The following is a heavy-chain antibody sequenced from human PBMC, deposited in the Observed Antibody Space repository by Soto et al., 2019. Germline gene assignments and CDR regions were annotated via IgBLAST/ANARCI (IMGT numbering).Heavy chain of an antibody. D-gene: IGHD6-13*01. V-gene: IGHV4-59*12. CDR2: IYSGGST. J-gene: IGHJ6*02. CDR1: GGSISSYY. Sequence: PSETLSLTCTVSGGSISSYYWSWMRQPPGKGLEWIGNIYSGGSTNYNPSLKSRVTISIDTSKNQFSLKLSSVTAADTAVYYCARNRKQQLVLYYYGMDVWGQGTTVTVSS. CDR3: ARNRKQQLVLYYYGMDV.